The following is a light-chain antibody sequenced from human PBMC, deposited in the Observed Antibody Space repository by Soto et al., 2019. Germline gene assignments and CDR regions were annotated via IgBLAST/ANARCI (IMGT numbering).Light chain of an antibody. Sequence: QSALTQPASVSGSPGQSITISCTGTSSDVGGYNSVSWYQQHPGKAPKLMIYEVSTRPSGVSNRFSGSQSGNTASLTISGLQAEDEADYYCSSYTTSSTLLYVFGTGTKVTVL. CDR3: SSYTTSSTLLYV. CDR1: SSDVGGYNS. CDR2: EVS. J-gene: IGLJ1*01. V-gene: IGLV2-14*01.